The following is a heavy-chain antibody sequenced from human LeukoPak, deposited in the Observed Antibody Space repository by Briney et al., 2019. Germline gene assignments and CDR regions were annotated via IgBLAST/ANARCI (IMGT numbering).Heavy chain of an antibody. V-gene: IGHV4-61*05. CDR3: ARDRGWELRWFELDY. CDR2: IYYRVTS. Sequence: SETLSLTCTVSGDSISSSSSYWGWIRQPPGEGLEWIGYIYYRVTSDYNPSLKSRVTMSVDMSTRQISLKLSSVTAADTAVYYCARDRGWELRWFELDYWGQGTLVTVSS. CDR1: GDSISSSSSY. J-gene: IGHJ4*02. D-gene: IGHD1-26*01.